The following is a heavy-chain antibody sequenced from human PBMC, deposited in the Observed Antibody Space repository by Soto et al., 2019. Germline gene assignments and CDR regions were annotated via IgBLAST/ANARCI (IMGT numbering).Heavy chain of an antibody. D-gene: IGHD2-2*01. Sequence: QAQLVQSGGEVKRPGASVKVSCKTSGYTFSNYGITWVRQAPGQPLEWLGWISLYSDGTNYAQKFQGRVSMTTDTSTTTAYMELRSLRSDDTAVYYGARVVPGAEAWFGPWGQGTMVTVSS. V-gene: IGHV1-18*01. CDR1: GYTFSNYG. CDR3: ARVVPGAEAWFGP. CDR2: ISLYSDGT. J-gene: IGHJ5*02.